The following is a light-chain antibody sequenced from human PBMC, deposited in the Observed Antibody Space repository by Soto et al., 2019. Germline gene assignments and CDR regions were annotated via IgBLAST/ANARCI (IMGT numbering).Light chain of an antibody. V-gene: IGLV2-11*01. J-gene: IGLJ1*01. CDR3: CSYAGTYPFV. Sequence: QSALTQPRSVSGSPGQSVTISCTGTSSDVGGYDYVSWYQQLPGKAPQLMIYDVTKRPSGVPHRFSGSRSGNTASLTISGLQAEDEADYYCCSYAGTYPFVFAPGTQVTVL. CDR1: SSDVGGYDY. CDR2: DVT.